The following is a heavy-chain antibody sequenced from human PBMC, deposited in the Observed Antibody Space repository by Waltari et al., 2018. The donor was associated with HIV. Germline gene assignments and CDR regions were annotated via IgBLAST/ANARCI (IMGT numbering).Heavy chain of an antibody. V-gene: IGHV1-18*01. CDR3: ASNRHYYDSSAYHHYGMDV. CDR2: ISTCNGKT. J-gene: IGHJ6*02. D-gene: IGHD3-22*01. Sequence: QVQLVQSGAEVKKPGASVKVSCKASGYTFTNYGISWVRQAPGQGLEWMGWISTCNGKTKHAQKFQSRVTTTTDTSTISAYMELRTLRADDTAVYYCASNRHYYDSSAYHHYGMDVWGQGTTVTVSS. CDR1: GYTFTNYG.